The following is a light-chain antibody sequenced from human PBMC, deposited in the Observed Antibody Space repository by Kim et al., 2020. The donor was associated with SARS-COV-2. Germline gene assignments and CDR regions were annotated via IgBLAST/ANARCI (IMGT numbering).Light chain of an antibody. V-gene: IGKV2-28*01. Sequence: DIVMTQSPPSLPVTPGEPASISCRSSQSLLHINGYNYLDWYLQKPGQSPQLLIYLGSNRASGVPDRFSGGGSGTDFTLKISRVEAEDVGVYYCMQALQTPPYTFGLGTKLEI. CDR3: MQALQTPPYT. CDR2: LGS. CDR1: QSLLHINGYNY. J-gene: IGKJ2*01.